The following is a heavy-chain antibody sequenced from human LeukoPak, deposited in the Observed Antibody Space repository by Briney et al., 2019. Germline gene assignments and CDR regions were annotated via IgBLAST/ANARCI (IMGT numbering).Heavy chain of an antibody. D-gene: IGHD2-15*01. CDR1: GFTFSDYY. Sequence: GGSLRLSCAASGFTFSDYYMSWIRQAPGKGLEWVSYLSSSGSTKYYADSVEGRFTISRDNAKNSLYLQMSSLRADDTAVYYCAREAPYCSGGSCWVDYYGLDVWAKGPRSPSL. CDR3: AREAPYCSGGSCWVDYYGLDV. CDR2: LSSSGSTK. V-gene: IGHV3-11*01. J-gene: IGHJ6*02.